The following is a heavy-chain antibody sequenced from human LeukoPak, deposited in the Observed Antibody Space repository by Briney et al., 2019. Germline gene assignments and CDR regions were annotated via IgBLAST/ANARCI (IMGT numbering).Heavy chain of an antibody. J-gene: IGHJ6*03. CDR3: AKGRSRGYSYGYPYYYYMDV. V-gene: IGHV1-8*03. CDR1: GYTFTSYD. CDR2: MNPNSGNT. Sequence: ASVKVSCKASGYTFTSYDINWVRQATRQGLEWMGWMNPNSGNTGYAQKFQGRVTITRNTSISTAYMELSSLRSEDTAVYYCAKGRSRGYSYGYPYYYYMDVWGKGTTVTVSS. D-gene: IGHD5-18*01.